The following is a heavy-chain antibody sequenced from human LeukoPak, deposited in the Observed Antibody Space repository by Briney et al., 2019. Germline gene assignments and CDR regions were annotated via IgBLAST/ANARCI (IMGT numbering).Heavy chain of an antibody. CDR3: ARVAGTDY. CDR2: IKQDGREK. D-gene: IGHD6-19*01. CDR1: GFTFSSHW. J-gene: IGHJ4*02. V-gene: IGHV3-7*03. Sequence: GGSLRLSCAASGFTFSSHWMSWVRQAPGKGLEWVTYIKQDGREKSYVESVKGRFIISRDNANYSLHLQLNSLRAEHTARDCGARVAGTDYWGQGTLVTVSS.